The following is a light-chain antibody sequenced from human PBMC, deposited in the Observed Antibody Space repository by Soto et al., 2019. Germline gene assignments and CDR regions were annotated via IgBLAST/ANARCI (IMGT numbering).Light chain of an antibody. CDR2: DAS. V-gene: IGKV1-5*01. J-gene: IGKJ2*01. CDR1: QSISSW. CDR3: QQYNSYPYT. Sequence: DIQMTQSPSTLSASVGDRVTITCRASQSISSWLAWYQQKPGKAPKLLIYDASSFESGVSSRFSGSGSGTEFTLTISSLQPDEFATDYCQQYNSYPYTFGQGTKLEIK.